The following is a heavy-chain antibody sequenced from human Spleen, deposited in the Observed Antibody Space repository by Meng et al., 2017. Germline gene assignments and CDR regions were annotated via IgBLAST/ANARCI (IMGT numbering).Heavy chain of an antibody. CDR3: ARMSGYHSYSFDY. D-gene: IGHD5-12*01. J-gene: IGHJ4*02. V-gene: IGHV4-59*01. CDR2: IYYTGST. Sequence: GSLRLSCTVSGDSTGSYYWSWIRQPPGKGLEWIGYIYYTGSTNYNPSLKSRVTISVDTSKNQFSLKLRSVTAAGTAVYYCARMSGYHSYSFDYWGQGTLVTVSS. CDR1: GDSTGSYY.